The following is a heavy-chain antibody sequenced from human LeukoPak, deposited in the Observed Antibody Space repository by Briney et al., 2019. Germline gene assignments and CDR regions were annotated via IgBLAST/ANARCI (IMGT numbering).Heavy chain of an antibody. CDR1: GGSISSSSYY. Sequence: PSETLSLTCTVSGGSISSSSYYWGWIRQPPGKGLEWIGSIYYSGSTYYNPSLKSRVTISVDTSKNQFSLKLSSVTAADTAVYYCARGVEYGDYVDPNAFDIWGQGTMVTVSS. CDR3: ARGVEYGDYVDPNAFDI. CDR2: IYYSGST. V-gene: IGHV4-39*07. D-gene: IGHD4-17*01. J-gene: IGHJ3*02.